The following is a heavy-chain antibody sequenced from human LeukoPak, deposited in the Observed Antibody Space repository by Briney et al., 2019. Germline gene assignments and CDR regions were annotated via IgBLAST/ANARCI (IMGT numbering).Heavy chain of an antibody. CDR3: AKDSIGSSGWSGLWLDSEYFQH. CDR2: ISGSGGST. Sequence: GGSLRPSCAASGFTFSSYAMSWVRQAPGKGLEWVSAISGSGGSTYYADSVKGRFTISRDNSKNTLYLQMNSLRAEDTAVYYCAKDSIGSSGWSGLWLDSEYFQHWGQGTLVTVSS. J-gene: IGHJ1*01. CDR1: GFTFSSYA. D-gene: IGHD6-19*01. V-gene: IGHV3-23*01.